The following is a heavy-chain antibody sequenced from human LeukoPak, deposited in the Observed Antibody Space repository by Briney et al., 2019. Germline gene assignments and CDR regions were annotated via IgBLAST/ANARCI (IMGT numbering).Heavy chain of an antibody. CDR1: GGSISSGSYY. J-gene: IGHJ3*02. CDR3: ASEYYDFWSGYPNYAFDI. D-gene: IGHD3-3*01. V-gene: IGHV4-61*02. CDR2: IYTSGST. Sequence: SETLSLTCTVSGGSISSGSYYWSWIRQPAGKGLEWIGRIYTSGSTNYNPSLKSRVTISVDTSKNQFSLKLSSVTAADTAVYYCASEYYDFWSGYPNYAFDIWGQGTMVTVSS.